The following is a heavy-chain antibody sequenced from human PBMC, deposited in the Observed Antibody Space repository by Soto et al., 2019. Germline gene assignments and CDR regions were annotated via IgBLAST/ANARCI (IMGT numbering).Heavy chain of an antibody. CDR3: ARLEGLATISYYFDF. D-gene: IGHD3-9*01. Sequence: KPSETLSLTCTVSGGSINSYYWSWIRQSHGKGLEWIGYIYYNGNTNYNPSLQTRVTISLDKSKSQFSLRLNSVTAADSAVYFCARLEGLATISYYFDFWGQGAQVTVSS. CDR2: IYYNGNT. CDR1: GGSINSYY. V-gene: IGHV4-59*08. J-gene: IGHJ4*02.